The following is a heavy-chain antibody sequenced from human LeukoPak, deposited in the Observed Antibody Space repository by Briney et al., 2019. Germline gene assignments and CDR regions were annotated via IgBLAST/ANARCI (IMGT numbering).Heavy chain of an antibody. CDR1: GFTFNKAW. CDR3: TLFYYDSSGYYEAIGYSYGKDV. D-gene: IGHD3-22*01. J-gene: IGHJ6*02. Sequence: GGSLRLSCAASGFTFNKAWMSWVRQAPGKGLEWIGRIKSRTDGGTTDYAAPVKGRFTISRDDSKSMLYLQMNSLKNEDTAVYVCTLFYYDSSGYYEAIGYSYGKDVWGQGTTVTVSS. V-gene: IGHV3-15*01. CDR2: IKSRTDGGTT.